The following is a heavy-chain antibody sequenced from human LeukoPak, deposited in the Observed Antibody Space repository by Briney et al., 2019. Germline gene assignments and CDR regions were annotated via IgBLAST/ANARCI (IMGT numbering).Heavy chain of an antibody. CDR3: ARGAEYDFWSGQAYYYGMDV. J-gene: IGHJ6*02. Sequence: SETLSLTCTVSGGSIISSDYHWSWVRQPPGKGLEWIGTISYSGNTDYNPSLRSRVTISVDTSKNQFSLKLRSVTAADTAVCYCARGAEYDFWSGQAYYYGMDVWGQGTTVTVSS. V-gene: IGHV4-39*01. D-gene: IGHD3-3*01. CDR2: ISYSGNT. CDR1: GGSIISSDYH.